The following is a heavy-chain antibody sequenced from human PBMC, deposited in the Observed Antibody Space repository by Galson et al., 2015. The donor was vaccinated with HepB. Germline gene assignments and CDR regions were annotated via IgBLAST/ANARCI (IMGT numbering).Heavy chain of an antibody. V-gene: IGHV3-23*01. CDR1: GVTFSTYV. Sequence: SLRLSCAAPGVTFSTYVMSWVRQAPGKGLEWVSSIVGSGENTFYADSVKGRFTISRDNSRNTLYLQMNRLRADDTAIYYCAKTSYCDGGPCFSGYFDSWGQGTLVAVSS. J-gene: IGHJ4*02. D-gene: IGHD2-21*01. CDR2: IVGSGENT. CDR3: AKTSYCDGGPCFSGYFDS.